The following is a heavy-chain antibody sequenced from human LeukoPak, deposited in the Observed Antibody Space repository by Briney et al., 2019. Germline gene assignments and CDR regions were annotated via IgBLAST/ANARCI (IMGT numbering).Heavy chain of an antibody. V-gene: IGHV1-69*13. CDR2: IIPIFGTA. D-gene: IGHD3-9*01. CDR1: GGTFSSYA. Sequence: ASVKVSCKASGGTFSSYAISWVRQAPGQGLEWMGGIIPIFGTANYAQKFQGRVTITADESTSTAYMELSSLRSEDTAVYYCARGNYDILTGYTPTRFDPWGQGTLVTVSS. J-gene: IGHJ5*02. CDR3: ARGNYDILTGYTPTRFDP.